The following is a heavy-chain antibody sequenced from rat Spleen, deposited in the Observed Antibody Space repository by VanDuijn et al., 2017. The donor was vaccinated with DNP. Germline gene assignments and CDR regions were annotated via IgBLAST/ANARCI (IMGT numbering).Heavy chain of an antibody. CDR2: ISPDGHIT. CDR1: GFTFSDYS. Sequence: EVQLVESGGGLVQPGRSMKLSCAVSGFTFSDYSMAWVLQAPTKGLEWVASISPDGHITYYEESVKGRFTVSRDDSTSTLYLQMDSLRSEDTATYYCATLSSYWGQGVMVTVSS. D-gene: IGHD1-2*01. CDR3: ATLSSY. J-gene: IGHJ2*01. V-gene: IGHV5-25*01.